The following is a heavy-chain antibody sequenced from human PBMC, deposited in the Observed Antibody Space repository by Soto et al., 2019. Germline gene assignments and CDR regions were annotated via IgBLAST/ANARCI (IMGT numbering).Heavy chain of an antibody. CDR2: IHPGGQTI. V-gene: IGHV3-48*03. CDR3: ARRGSR. J-gene: IGHJ3*01. D-gene: IGHD2-15*01. CDR1: GFTFSSSE. Sequence: EVQLVESGGGLVQPGGSLRLCCAASGFTFSSSEMYWVRQAPGKGLEWISYIHPGGQTIFYAESVKGRFTISRDNAKHSVYLQMNSLRAEDTAVYYCARRGSRWGRGTKVTVSS.